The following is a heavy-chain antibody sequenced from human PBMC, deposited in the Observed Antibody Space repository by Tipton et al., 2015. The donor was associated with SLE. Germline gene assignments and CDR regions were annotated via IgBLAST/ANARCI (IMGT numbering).Heavy chain of an antibody. V-gene: IGHV4-4*09. D-gene: IGHD5-12*01. J-gene: IGHJ4*02. CDR2: IYTGGNT. CDR3: ARQDSAYDVIDY. CDR1: GGFISNYY. Sequence: TLSLTCTVSGGFISNYYWSWIRQSPGKGLEWIGYIYTGGNTDFNPSLKSRVTISVDPSKNQFSLRLSSVTAADTAVYHCARQDSAYDVIDYWGQGTLVTVSS.